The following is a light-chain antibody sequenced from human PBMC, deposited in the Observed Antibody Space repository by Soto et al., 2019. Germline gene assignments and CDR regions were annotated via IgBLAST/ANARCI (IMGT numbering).Light chain of an antibody. V-gene: IGKV1-5*01. CDR1: QSVSRW. Sequence: DIQITQSRSTLSASVGDRATITCRASQSVSRWMVWYQQKPGKAPTILIYDASSLESGVPSRFTGSRSGTAFTLPLTSLQPDDFTTYYCQHYNSYPRTFGQGTKVDI. CDR3: QHYNSYPRT. CDR2: DAS. J-gene: IGKJ1*01.